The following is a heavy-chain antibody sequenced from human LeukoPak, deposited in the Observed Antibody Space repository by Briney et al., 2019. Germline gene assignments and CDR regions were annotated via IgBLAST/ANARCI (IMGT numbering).Heavy chain of an antibody. J-gene: IGHJ2*01. D-gene: IGHD1-26*01. V-gene: IGHV3-23*01. CDR3: AKSIVAAAGDYHWYFDL. CDR1: GFTFSSYA. Sequence: AGGSLRLSCAASGFTFSSYAMHWVRQAPGRGLEWVSSIGSSGDTASYADSVKGRFTISRDKSMNTPYLQMNDLRAEDTALYYCAKSIVAAAGDYHWYFDLWGRGTTVTVSS. CDR2: IGSSGDTA.